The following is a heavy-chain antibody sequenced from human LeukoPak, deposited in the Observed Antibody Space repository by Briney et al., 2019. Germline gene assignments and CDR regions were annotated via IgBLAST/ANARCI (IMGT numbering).Heavy chain of an antibody. Sequence: GGSLRLSCAASGFTFNTFAMTWVRQAPGKGLEWVSGISATGGSTYYADSVKGRFTISRDNSKNTLYLQMSSLRADDPAVYYGGNLLRPVVHYPAFDHGGRGTLVTVSS. CDR1: GFTFNTFA. J-gene: IGHJ4*02. V-gene: IGHV3-23*01. D-gene: IGHD3-22*01. CDR2: ISATGGST. CDR3: GNLLRPVVHYPAFDH.